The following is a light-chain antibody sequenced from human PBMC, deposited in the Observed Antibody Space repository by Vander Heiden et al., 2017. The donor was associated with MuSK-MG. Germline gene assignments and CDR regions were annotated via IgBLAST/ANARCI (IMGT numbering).Light chain of an antibody. Sequence: DIQMTQSPSSLSASVGDRVTITCRASQSISSYLNWYQQKPGKAPKLLIYAASSLQSGVPSRFSGSGYGTDFTLTISSLQPEDFAPYYCQQSDSTPQITFGQGTQLEIK. J-gene: IGKJ5*01. CDR2: AAS. CDR1: QSISSY. CDR3: QQSDSTPQIT. V-gene: IGKV1-39*01.